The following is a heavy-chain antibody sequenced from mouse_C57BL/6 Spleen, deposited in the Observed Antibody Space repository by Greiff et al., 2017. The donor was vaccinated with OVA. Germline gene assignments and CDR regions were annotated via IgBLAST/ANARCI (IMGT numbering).Heavy chain of an antibody. CDR2: IDPSDSYT. V-gene: IGHV1-50*01. CDR3: ARRGITTVVAHFDY. Sequence: QVQLKQPGAELVKPGASVKLSCKASGSTFTSYWRQWVKQRPGQGLEWIGEIDPSDSYTNSNQKFKGKAPLTVDTSSSTAYMQLSRLTSEDSAVYYCARRGITTVVAHFDYWGQGTTLTVSS. J-gene: IGHJ2*01. D-gene: IGHD1-1*01. CDR1: GSTFTSYW.